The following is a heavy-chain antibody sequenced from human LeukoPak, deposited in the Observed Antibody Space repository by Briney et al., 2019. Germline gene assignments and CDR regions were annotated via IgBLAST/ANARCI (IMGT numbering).Heavy chain of an antibody. CDR3: ARESYSSSSFDY. V-gene: IGHV1-69*05. Sequence: SVKVSCKASGGTFSSYAISWVRQAPGQGLEWMGGIIPIFGTANYAQKLQGRVTMTTDTSTSTAYMELRSLRSDDTAVYYCARESYSSSSFDYWGQGTLVTVSS. D-gene: IGHD6-13*01. CDR2: IIPIFGTA. J-gene: IGHJ4*02. CDR1: GGTFSSYA.